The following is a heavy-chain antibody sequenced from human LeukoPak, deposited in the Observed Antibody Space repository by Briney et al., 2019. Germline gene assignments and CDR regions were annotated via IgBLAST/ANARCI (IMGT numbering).Heavy chain of an antibody. J-gene: IGHJ4*02. V-gene: IGHV1-46*01. CDR3: ARTRCYYFDY. CDR1: GYSFTNYY. D-gene: IGHD4/OR15-4a*01. CDR2: INPSGGST. Sequence: ASVRVSCKASGYSFTNYYMHWVRQAPGQGLEWMTMINPSGGSTTYAQNFQDRVTVTRDMSTSTVYMELSSLTSEDTAVYYCARTRCYYFDYWGQGTLVTVSS.